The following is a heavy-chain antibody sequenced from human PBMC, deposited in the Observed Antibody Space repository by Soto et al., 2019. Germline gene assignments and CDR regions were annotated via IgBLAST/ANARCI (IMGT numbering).Heavy chain of an antibody. Sequence: EVQLLESGGGLVQPGGSLRLSCAASGFTFSSYAMSWVRQAPGKGLEWVSAISGSGGSTYYADSVTGRFTISRDNSKNTLYLQMNSLRAEDTAVCYCAKDLVVVPAAMFDYWGQGTLVTVSS. V-gene: IGHV3-23*01. D-gene: IGHD2-2*01. CDR2: ISGSGGST. CDR1: GFTFSSYA. CDR3: AKDLVVVPAAMFDY. J-gene: IGHJ4*02.